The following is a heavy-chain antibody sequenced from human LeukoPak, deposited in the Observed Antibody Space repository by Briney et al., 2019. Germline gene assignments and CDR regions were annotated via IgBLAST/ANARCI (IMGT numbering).Heavy chain of an antibody. J-gene: IGHJ4*02. D-gene: IGHD6-19*01. Sequence: PGGSLRLSCAASGFTFSSYEMNWVRQAPGKGLEWVSYISSDGYTMYYADSVKGRFTISRDNAKNSLSLQMISLRAEDTAVYYCARGRHSSGWGEGTLVTVSS. V-gene: IGHV3-48*03. CDR1: GFTFSSYE. CDR3: ARGRHSSG. CDR2: ISSDGYTM.